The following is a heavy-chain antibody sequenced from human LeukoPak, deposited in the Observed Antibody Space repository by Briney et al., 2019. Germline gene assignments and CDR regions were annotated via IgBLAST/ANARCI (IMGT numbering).Heavy chain of an antibody. V-gene: IGHV4-59*01. CDR2: IYYSGST. CDR1: GGSISSYY. Sequence: PSETLSLTCTVSGGSISSYYWSWIRQPPGKGLEWIGYIYYSGSTNYNPSLRSRVTISVDTSKNQFSLKLCSVTAADTAVYYCARGVVVAATIWFDPWGQGTLVTVSS. CDR3: ARGVVVAATIWFDP. J-gene: IGHJ5*02. D-gene: IGHD2-15*01.